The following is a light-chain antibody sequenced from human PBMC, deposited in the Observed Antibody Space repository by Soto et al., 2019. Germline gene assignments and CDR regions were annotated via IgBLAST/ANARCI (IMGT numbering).Light chain of an antibody. V-gene: IGLV4-69*02. J-gene: IGLJ3*02. CDR1: SGHSTYA. CDR2: VNSDGRH. CDR3: QTWGTGINWV. Sequence: QSVLTQSPSASASLGASVKLTSTLSSGHSTYAIAWHQQQPETGPRYLMKVNSDGRHIRGGGVHERFSGSSSGAVRYLTISSLHDEDEADYYCQTWGTGINWVFGGGTKLTVL.